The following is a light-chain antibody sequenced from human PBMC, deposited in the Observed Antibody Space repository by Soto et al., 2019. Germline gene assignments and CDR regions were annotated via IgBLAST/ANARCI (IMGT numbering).Light chain of an antibody. Sequence: EIVLTQSPGTLSLSPGDIATLSCRASQRISANYVAWYQQKPGQAPRLLIYAASPRASGIPDRFTGSGSGTDFTLTISRLGPEDSAMYYCQQYGSSSYTFGQGTSLEIK. CDR1: QRISANY. J-gene: IGKJ2*01. CDR3: QQYGSSSYT. V-gene: IGKV3-20*01. CDR2: AAS.